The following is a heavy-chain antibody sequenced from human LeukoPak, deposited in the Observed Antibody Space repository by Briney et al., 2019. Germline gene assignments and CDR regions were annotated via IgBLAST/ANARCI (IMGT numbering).Heavy chain of an antibody. J-gene: IGHJ6*03. V-gene: IGHV3-7*04. CDR1: GFTFSSYW. CDR2: IKQDGSEK. Sequence: GGSLRLSCAASGFTFSSYWMSWVRQAPGKGVEWVANIKQDGSEKYYVDSVKGRFTISRDNAKNSLYLQMNSLRAEDTAVYYCARGDYSFYFYMDVWGKGTTVTVSS. CDR3: ARGDYSFYFYMDV.